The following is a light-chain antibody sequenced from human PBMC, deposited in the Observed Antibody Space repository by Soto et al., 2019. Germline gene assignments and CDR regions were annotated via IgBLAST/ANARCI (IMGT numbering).Light chain of an antibody. CDR1: QGISSE. V-gene: IGKV3-15*01. CDR2: GAS. Sequence: EIVMTQSPATLSLSPGERAALACRASQGISSELAWYQQEPGQPPRLLIYGASTRAPGVPARFTGSGSGSDFTLAISGLPSEGVAVSYCEKGHSWPFTFGQGTRLEI. J-gene: IGKJ2*01. CDR3: EKGHSWPFT.